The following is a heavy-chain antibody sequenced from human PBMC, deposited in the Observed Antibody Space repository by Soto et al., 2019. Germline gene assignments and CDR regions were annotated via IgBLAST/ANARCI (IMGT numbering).Heavy chain of an antibody. D-gene: IGHD5-12*01. J-gene: IGHJ4*02. CDR3: ASYARGYCGYGHFDD. CDR1: GYTFTSYY. V-gene: IGHV1-46*01. CDR2: INPSAGST. Sequence: GASVKVSCKASGYTFTSYYMHWVRQAPGQGLEWMGIINPSAGSTSFAQKFQGRVTMTRDTSTSTVYMELSSLRSDDTAVYYCASYARGYCGYGHFDDWGQGTLVTVSS.